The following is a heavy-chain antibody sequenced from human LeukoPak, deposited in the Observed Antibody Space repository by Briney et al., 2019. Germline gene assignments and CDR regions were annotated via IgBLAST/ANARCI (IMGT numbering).Heavy chain of an antibody. J-gene: IGHJ6*02. V-gene: IGHV6-1*01. CDR1: GDIVSSNSAA. D-gene: IGHD3-9*01. CDR3: ARGRYYDILTGYYIDGMDV. Sequence: SQTLSLTCAISGDIVSSNSAAWNWIRQSPSRGLEWPGRTYYRSKWYNDYAVSVKSRITINPDTSKNQFSLQLNSVTPEDTAVYYCARGRYYDILTGYYIDGMDVWGQGTTVTVSS. CDR2: TYYRSKWYN.